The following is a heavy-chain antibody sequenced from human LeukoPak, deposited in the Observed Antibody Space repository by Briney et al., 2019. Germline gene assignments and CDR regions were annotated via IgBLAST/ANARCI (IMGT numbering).Heavy chain of an antibody. J-gene: IGHJ6*02. CDR2: IIPILGIA. CDR1: GGTFSSYA. V-gene: IGHV1-69*04. D-gene: IGHD2-8*02. CDR3: ARVSGPPGMDV. Sequence: ASVKVSCKASGGTFSSYAISWVRQAPGQGLEWLGRIIPILGIANYAQKFQGRVTITADKSTSTAYMELSSLRSEDTAVYYCARVSGPPGMDVWGQGTTVTVSS.